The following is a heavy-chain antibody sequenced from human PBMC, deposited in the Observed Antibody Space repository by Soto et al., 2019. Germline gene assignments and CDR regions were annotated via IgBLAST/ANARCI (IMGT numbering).Heavy chain of an antibody. CDR1: GFTFSSYG. CDR3: AKSLDTAVPDGMDV. J-gene: IGHJ6*02. D-gene: IGHD5-18*01. Sequence: QVQLVESGGGVVQPGRSLRLSCAASGFTFSSYGMHWVRQAPGKGLEWVAVISYDGSNKYYADSVKGRFTISRDNSKNTLDLQMNSLRADDTAVYYWAKSLDTAVPDGMDVWGQGNTVHVSS. CDR2: ISYDGSNK. V-gene: IGHV3-30*18.